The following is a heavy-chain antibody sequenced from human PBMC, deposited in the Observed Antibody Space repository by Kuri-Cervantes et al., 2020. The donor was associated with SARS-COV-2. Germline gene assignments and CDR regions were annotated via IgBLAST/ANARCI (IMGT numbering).Heavy chain of an antibody. CDR3: ATGSTSGWYRRDFDF. V-gene: IGHV3-49*04. CDR1: GFTFGDYA. Sequence: GGSLRLSFTASGFTFGDYAMSWVRQAPGKGLEWVGFIRSKAYGGTTEYAASVKGRFTISRDDSKSIAYLQMNSLKTEDTAVYYCATGSTSGWYRRDFDFWGLGTLVTVSS. CDR2: IRSKAYGGTT. D-gene: IGHD6-19*01. J-gene: IGHJ4*02.